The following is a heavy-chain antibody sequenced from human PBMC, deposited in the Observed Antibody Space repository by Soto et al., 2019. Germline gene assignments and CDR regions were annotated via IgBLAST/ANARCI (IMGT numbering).Heavy chain of an antibody. CDR2: ISSSSSTI. CDR1: GFTFSSYS. Sequence: EVQLVESGGGLVQPGGSLRLSCAASGFTFSSYSMNWVRQAPGKGLELVSYISSSSSTIYYADSVKGRFTISRDNAKISLYLQMNSLRAEDTAVYYCARDLNYGLFDYWGQGTLVTVSS. J-gene: IGHJ4*02. V-gene: IGHV3-48*01. D-gene: IGHD4-17*01. CDR3: ARDLNYGLFDY.